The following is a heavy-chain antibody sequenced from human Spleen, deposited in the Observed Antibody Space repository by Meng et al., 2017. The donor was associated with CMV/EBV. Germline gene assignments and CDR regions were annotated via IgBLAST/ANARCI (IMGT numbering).Heavy chain of an antibody. CDR2: VYDSGST. J-gene: IGHJ4*02. V-gene: IGHV4-61*01. CDR1: GGSVSSGSYY. D-gene: IGHD3-16*02. Sequence: SETLSLTCTVSGGSVSSGSYYWSWIRQPPGKGLEWIGNVYDSGSTNYHPSLKSRVTISVDTSKNQFSLKLSAVTAADTAVYYCARGGYPYYFDYWGQGTLVTVSS. CDR3: ARGGYPYYFDY.